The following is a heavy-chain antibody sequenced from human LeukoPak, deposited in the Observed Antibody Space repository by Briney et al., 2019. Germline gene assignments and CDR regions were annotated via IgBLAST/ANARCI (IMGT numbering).Heavy chain of an antibody. D-gene: IGHD6-19*01. CDR2: INPKSGGT. CDR3: ASGHSGWFYFDY. Sequence: ASVKVSCKASGYTFTDYFMHWIRQAPGQGLEWMGWINPKSGGTNYAQNFQGRVTMTRETPISTAYMDLSRLRSDDTAVYYCASGHSGWFYFDYWGQGALVTVSS. J-gene: IGHJ4*02. V-gene: IGHV1-2*02. CDR1: GYTFTDYF.